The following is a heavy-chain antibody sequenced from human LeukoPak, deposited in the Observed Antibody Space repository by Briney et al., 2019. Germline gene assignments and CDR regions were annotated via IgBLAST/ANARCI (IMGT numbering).Heavy chain of an antibody. Sequence: SQTLSLTCTVSGGSISSGSYYWSWIRQPAGKGLEWIGRIYTSGSTNYNPSLKSRVTISVDTSKNQFSLKLSSVTAADTAVYYCARAAMITFGGVIADGMDVWGQGTTVTVSS. D-gene: IGHD3-16*02. CDR2: IYTSGST. J-gene: IGHJ6*02. V-gene: IGHV4-61*02. CDR3: ARAAMITFGGVIADGMDV. CDR1: GGSISSGSYY.